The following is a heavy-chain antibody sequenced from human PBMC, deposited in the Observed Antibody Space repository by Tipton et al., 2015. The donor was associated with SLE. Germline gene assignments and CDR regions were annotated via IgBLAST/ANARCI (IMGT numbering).Heavy chain of an antibody. CDR2: VSWDGRGT. CDR1: GFTFDDYT. CDR3: AKDHMPYSSSLHYFDY. D-gene: IGHD6-13*01. Sequence: SLRLSCAASGFTFDDYTMHWVRQAPGKGLEWVYLVSWDGRGTYYADSVKGRFTISRDNSKNSLYLQMNSLRTEDTALYYCAKDHMPYSSSLHYFDYWGQGTLVTVSS. J-gene: IGHJ4*02. V-gene: IGHV3-43*01.